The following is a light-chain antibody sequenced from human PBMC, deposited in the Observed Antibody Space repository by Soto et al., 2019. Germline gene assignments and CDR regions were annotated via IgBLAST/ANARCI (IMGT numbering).Light chain of an antibody. CDR3: LSYTSSNTRV. CDR1: SSDVGGYRY. Sequence: QSALTQPASVSGSPGQSITISCTGTSSDVGGYRYVSWYQHHPGKAPKLMIYVVSNRHSGVSNRFSGSKSGNTASLTISGLQAEDEADYYCLSYTSSNTRVFGGGTKLTVL. V-gene: IGLV2-14*01. J-gene: IGLJ2*01. CDR2: VVS.